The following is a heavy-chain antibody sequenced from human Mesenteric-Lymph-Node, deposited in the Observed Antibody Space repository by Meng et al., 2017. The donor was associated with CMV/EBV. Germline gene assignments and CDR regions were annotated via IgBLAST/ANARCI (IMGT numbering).Heavy chain of an antibody. V-gene: IGHV6-1*01. CDR2: TYYRSKWYN. J-gene: IGHJ4*02. D-gene: IGHD7-27*01. CDR1: GDSVSSNSAA. Sequence: SGDSVSSNSAAWSWIRQSASRGLEWLGRTYYRSKWYNDYAVSVKSRMTINPDTSKNQFSLQLNSVTPEDTAVYYCARAPGAHPAFDYWGQGTLVTVSS. CDR3: ARAPGAHPAFDY.